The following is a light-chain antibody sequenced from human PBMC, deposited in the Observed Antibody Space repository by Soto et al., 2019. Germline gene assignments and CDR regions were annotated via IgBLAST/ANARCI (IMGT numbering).Light chain of an antibody. V-gene: IGKV3-20*01. J-gene: IGKJ1*01. CDR2: GAS. CDR3: QQYSRSPRT. Sequence: EIVLTQSPGTLSLSPGERATLSCRASQSVSSSYLAWYQQKPGQAPRLLIYGASSRATGIPDRFSGSGSGTDFTFTISRLEPVDFAVYYCQQYSRSPRTFGQGTKVEIK. CDR1: QSVSSSY.